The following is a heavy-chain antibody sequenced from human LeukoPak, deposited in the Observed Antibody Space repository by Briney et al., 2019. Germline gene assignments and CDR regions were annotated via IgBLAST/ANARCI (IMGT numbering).Heavy chain of an antibody. D-gene: IGHD2-2*01. Sequence: GGSLRLSCAASGFTFSSYGMHWVRQAPGKGLEWVAVIWYDGSNKYYADSVKGRFTISRDNSKNTLYLQMNSLGAEDTAVYYCARDPAPAAVYYYYGMDVWGQGTTVTVSS. CDR2: IWYDGSNK. CDR3: ARDPAPAAVYYYYGMDV. V-gene: IGHV3-33*01. J-gene: IGHJ6*02. CDR1: GFTFSSYG.